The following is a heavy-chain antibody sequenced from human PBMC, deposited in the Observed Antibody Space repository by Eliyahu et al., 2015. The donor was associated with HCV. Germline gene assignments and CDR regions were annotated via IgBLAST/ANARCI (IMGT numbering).Heavy chain of an antibody. CDR2: XYYSGST. CDR1: GGSISSGGYY. V-gene: IGHV4-31*03. D-gene: IGHD3-3*01. CDR3: ARDRSYDFWSGYYTGYGMDV. J-gene: IGHJ6*02. Sequence: QVQLQESGPGLVKPSQTLSLTCTVSGGSISSGGYYWGWXRHHPGKGLEWIGYXYYSGSTYYNPSLKSRVTISVDTPKNQFSLKLSSVTAADTAVYYCARDRSYDFWSGYYTGYGMDVWGQGTTVTVSS.